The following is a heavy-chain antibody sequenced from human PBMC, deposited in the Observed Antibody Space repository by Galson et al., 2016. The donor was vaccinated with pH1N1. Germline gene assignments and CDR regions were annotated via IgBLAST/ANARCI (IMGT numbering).Heavy chain of an antibody. CDR2: ISGSGIST. Sequence: SLRLSCAASGSTFNNYAMFWVRQAPGKGLEWVSSISGSGISTYYADSVKGRFTISRDNSKNTLYLQMNSLRAEDTALYYCAKDRNRIVALQGYFDSWGQGSLVTVSS. CDR1: GSTFNNYA. J-gene: IGHJ4*02. CDR3: AKDRNRIVALQGYFDS. V-gene: IGHV3-23*01. D-gene: IGHD6-13*01.